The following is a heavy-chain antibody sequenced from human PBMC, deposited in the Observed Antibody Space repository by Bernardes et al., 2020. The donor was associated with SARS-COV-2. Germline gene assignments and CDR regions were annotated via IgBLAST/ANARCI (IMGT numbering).Heavy chain of an antibody. CDR3: ARVILSRFDP. J-gene: IGHJ5*02. CDR2: ISSSSYAI. D-gene: IGHD3-16*02. CDR1: GFTFSSHN. V-gene: IGHV3-48*01. Sequence: GGSLRLSCAASGFTFSSHNMNWVRQAPGKGLEWVSYISSSSYAIYYADSVKGRFTISRDNAQNSLYLQMNSLRAVDTAVYYCARVILSRFDPWGQGTLVTVSS.